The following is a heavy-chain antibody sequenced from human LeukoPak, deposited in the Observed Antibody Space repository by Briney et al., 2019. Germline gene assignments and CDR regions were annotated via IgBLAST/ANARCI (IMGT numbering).Heavy chain of an antibody. Sequence: ASVKVSCKASGYTFTGYYMHWVRQAPGQGLEWMGWINPNSGGINYAQKFQGRVTMTRDTSISTAYMELSRLRSDDTAVYYCARDKWELRGRNWFDPWGQGTLVTVSS. CDR3: ARDKWELRGRNWFDP. V-gene: IGHV1-2*02. CDR2: INPNSGGI. CDR1: GYTFTGYY. D-gene: IGHD1-26*01. J-gene: IGHJ5*02.